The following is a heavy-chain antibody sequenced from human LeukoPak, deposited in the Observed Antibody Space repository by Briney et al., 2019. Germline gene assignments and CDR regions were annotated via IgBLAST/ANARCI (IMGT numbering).Heavy chain of an antibody. V-gene: IGHV3-48*03. Sequence: TGGSLRLSCAASGFTFSSYEMNWVRQAPGKGLEWVSYISSSGGTIYYADSVKGRFTISRDNAKNSLYLQMNSLRAEDTAVYYCARGRKTYYYDSSDNFDYWGQGTLVTVSS. J-gene: IGHJ4*02. CDR1: GFTFSSYE. CDR3: ARGRKTYYYDSSDNFDY. CDR2: ISSSGGTI. D-gene: IGHD3-22*01.